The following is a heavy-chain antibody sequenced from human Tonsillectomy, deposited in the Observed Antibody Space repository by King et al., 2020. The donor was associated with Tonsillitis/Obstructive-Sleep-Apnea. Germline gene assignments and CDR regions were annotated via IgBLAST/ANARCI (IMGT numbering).Heavy chain of an antibody. Sequence: VQLVESGGGLIQPGGSLRLSCAASGFTVSSNYMSWVRQAPGKGLEWVSVIYSGGSTYYADSVKGRFTISRDNSKNTLYLQMNSLRAEDTAMYYCASIVVVPAATSDAFDIWGQGTMVTVSS. CDR3: ASIVVVPAATSDAFDI. D-gene: IGHD2-2*01. CDR1: GFTVSSNY. CDR2: IYSGGST. V-gene: IGHV3-53*01. J-gene: IGHJ3*02.